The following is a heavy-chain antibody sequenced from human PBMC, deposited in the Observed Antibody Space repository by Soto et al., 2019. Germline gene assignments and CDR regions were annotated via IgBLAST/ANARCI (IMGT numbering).Heavy chain of an antibody. CDR1: GGTFSSYA. CDR3: ARDYYGSGSLLYNWFDP. D-gene: IGHD3-10*01. J-gene: IGHJ5*02. Sequence: SVKVSCKASGGTFSSYAISWVRQAPGQGLEWMGGIIPIFGTANYAQKFQGRVTITADESTSTAYMELSSLRSEDTAVYYCARDYYGSGSLLYNWFDPWGQGTLVTVS. CDR2: IIPIFGTA. V-gene: IGHV1-69*13.